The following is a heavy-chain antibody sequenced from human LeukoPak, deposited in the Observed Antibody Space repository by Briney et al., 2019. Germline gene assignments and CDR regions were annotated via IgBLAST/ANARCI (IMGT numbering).Heavy chain of an antibody. CDR3: AKGIVVVTGEYFDY. Sequence: SGGSLRLSCAASGFTFSSYAMSWVRQAPGKGLEWVSAISGSGGSTYYADSVKGRFTISRDNSKNTLYLQMNSLRAEDTAVYYCAKGIVVVTGEYFDYWGQGTLVTVSS. CDR2: ISGSGGST. D-gene: IGHD3-22*01. CDR1: GFTFSSYA. V-gene: IGHV3-23*01. J-gene: IGHJ4*02.